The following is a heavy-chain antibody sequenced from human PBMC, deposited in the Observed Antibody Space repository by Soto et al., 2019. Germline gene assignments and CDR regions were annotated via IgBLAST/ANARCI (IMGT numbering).Heavy chain of an antibody. CDR2: IYYGGST. V-gene: IGHV4-61*01. CDR1: GGSVSGGTYY. J-gene: IGHJ4*02. Sequence: SATLSLTCTVSGGSVSGGTYYWSWIRQPPGKGLEWIGYIYYGGSTNYNPSLKSRVTISLDTSKNQFSLKLSSVTAADTAVYYCARDLSCDYWGQGTLVTVSS. CDR3: ARDLSCDY.